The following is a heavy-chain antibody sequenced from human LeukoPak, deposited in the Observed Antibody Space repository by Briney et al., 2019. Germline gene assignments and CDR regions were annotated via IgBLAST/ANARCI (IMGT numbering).Heavy chain of an antibody. Sequence: ASVKVSCKASGGTFSSYAISWVRQAPGQGLEWMGWVTPGSGATDYAQQFQGRVTLTRDTSISTVNMEMNNLISDDTAVYYCARGAGARTYRRFDLWGQGTLVTVSS. CDR2: VTPGSGAT. V-gene: IGHV1-2*02. J-gene: IGHJ4*02. D-gene: IGHD1-26*01. CDR1: GGTFSSYA. CDR3: ARGAGARTYRRFDL.